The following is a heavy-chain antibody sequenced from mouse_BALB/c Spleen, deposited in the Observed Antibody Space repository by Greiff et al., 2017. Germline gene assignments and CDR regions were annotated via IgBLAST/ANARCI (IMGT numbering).Heavy chain of an antibody. J-gene: IGHJ4*01. V-gene: IGHV5-9-4*01. CDR3: ARGDLYAMDY. D-gene: IGHD3-3*01. CDR2: ISSGGSYT. CDR1: GFTFSSYA. Sequence: EVKVEESGGGLVKPGGSLKLSCAASGFTFSSYAMSWVRQSPEKRLEWVAEISSGGSYTYYPDTVTGRFTISRDNAKNTLYLEMSSLRSEDTAMYYGARGDLYAMDYWGQGTSVTVSS.